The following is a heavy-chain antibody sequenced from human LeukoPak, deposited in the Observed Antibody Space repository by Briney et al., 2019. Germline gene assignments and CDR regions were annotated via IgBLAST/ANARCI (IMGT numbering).Heavy chain of an antibody. CDR3: ARNSGYPQYYFDY. CDR1: GGTFSSYA. J-gene: IGHJ4*02. D-gene: IGHD5-12*01. CDR2: IIPIFGTA. Sequence: PGASVRVSCKASGGTFSSYAISWVRQAPGQGLEWMGGIIPIFGTANYAQKFQGRVTITADESTCTAYMELSSLRSEDTAVYYCARNSGYPQYYFDYWGQGTLVTVSS. V-gene: IGHV1-69*13.